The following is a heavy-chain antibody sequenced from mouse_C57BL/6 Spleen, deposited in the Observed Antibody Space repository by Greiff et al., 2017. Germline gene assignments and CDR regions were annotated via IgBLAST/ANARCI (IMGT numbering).Heavy chain of an antibody. J-gene: IGHJ3*01. CDR1: GFSLTSYG. D-gene: IGHD4-1*01. CDR3: ASLLGRGWFAY. CDR2: IWSGGST. Sequence: VHLVESGPGLVQPSQSLSITCTVSGFSLTSYGVHWVRQSPGKGLEWLGVIWSGGSTDDNAAFISRLSISKDNSKSQVFFKMNSLQADDTAIYYCASLLGRGWFAYWGQGTLVTVSA. V-gene: IGHV2-2*01.